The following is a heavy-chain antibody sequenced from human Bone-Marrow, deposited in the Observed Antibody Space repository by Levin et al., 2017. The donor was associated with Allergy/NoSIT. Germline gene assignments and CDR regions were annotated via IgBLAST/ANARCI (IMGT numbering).Heavy chain of an antibody. CDR2: ISYDGSAK. Sequence: LSLTCAASGFTFSTYAMHWVRQAPGKGLEWVAVISYDGSAKYYADSVKGRFTISRDNSKKTVFLQMNSLRTEDTAVYYCARDQYASGRFDYWGQGTLVTVSS. D-gene: IGHD3-10*01. J-gene: IGHJ4*02. CDR3: ARDQYASGRFDY. V-gene: IGHV3-30-3*01. CDR1: GFTFSTYA.